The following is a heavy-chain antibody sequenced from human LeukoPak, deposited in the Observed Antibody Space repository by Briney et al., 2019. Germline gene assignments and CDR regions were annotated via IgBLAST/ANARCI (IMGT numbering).Heavy chain of an antibody. CDR3: AREGGYCSGGSCYN. J-gene: IGHJ4*02. V-gene: IGHV1-69*06. Sequence: GSSVKVSCKASGGTFSSYAISWVRQAPGQGLEWMGGIIPIFGTANYAQKFQGRVTITADKSTSTAYMELSSLRSEDTAMYYCAREGGYCSGGSCYNWGQGTLVTVSS. D-gene: IGHD2-15*01. CDR1: GGTFSSYA. CDR2: IIPIFGTA.